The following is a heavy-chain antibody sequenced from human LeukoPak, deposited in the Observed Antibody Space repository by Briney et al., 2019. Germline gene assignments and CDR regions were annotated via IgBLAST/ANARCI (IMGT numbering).Heavy chain of an antibody. CDR1: GFTFGSYW. J-gene: IGHJ4*01. CDR3: AGGSGWITGD. V-gene: IGHV3-7*03. D-gene: IGHD1-14*01. CDR2: IKQDGSEI. Sequence: GGSLRLSCSASGFTFGSYWMNWVRQAPGKGPEWVANIKQDGSEINYVDSVKGRFIISRDNAKNSLYLQMNGLRVDDTAVYYCAGGSGWITGDWGHGTLVTVSS.